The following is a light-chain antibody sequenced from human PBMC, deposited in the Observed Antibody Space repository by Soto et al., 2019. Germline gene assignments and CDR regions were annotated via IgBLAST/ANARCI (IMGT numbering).Light chain of an antibody. CDR1: QTISSW. J-gene: IGKJ1*01. CDR2: KAS. V-gene: IGKV1-5*03. Sequence: DIQMTQSPSTLSGSVGDRVTITCRASQTISSWLAWYQQKPGKAPKLLIYKASTLKSGVPSRFSGSGSGTEFTLTISSLQPDDFETYYCQHYNSYSEKFGKRTKVNIX. CDR3: QHYNSYSEK.